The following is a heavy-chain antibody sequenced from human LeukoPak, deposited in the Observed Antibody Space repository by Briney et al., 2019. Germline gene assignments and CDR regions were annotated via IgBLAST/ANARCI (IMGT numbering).Heavy chain of an antibody. CDR3: ARDRVQVPPDDI. CDR1: GYTFTGYY. D-gene: IGHD3-10*01. Sequence: ASVKVSCKASGYTFTGYYMHWVRQAPGQGLEWMGRINPNSGGTNYAQKFQGRVTMTRDTSISTAYMELSRLRSDDTAVYYCARDRVQVPPDDIWGQGTMVTVSS. V-gene: IGHV1-2*06. CDR2: INPNSGGT. J-gene: IGHJ3*02.